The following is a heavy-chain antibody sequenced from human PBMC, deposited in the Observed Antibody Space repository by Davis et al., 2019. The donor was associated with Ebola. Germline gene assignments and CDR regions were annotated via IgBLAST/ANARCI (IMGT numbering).Heavy chain of an antibody. CDR1: GFTFSSYD. Sequence: PGGSLRLSCAASGFTFSSYDMHWVRQATGKGLEWVSAIGTAGDTYYPGSVKGRFTISRENAKNSLYLQMNSLRAGDTAVYYCAREGYYDSSAPTGSWYFDLWGRGTLVTVSS. CDR3: AREGYYDSSAPTGSWYFDL. D-gene: IGHD3-22*01. V-gene: IGHV3-13*01. J-gene: IGHJ2*01. CDR2: IGTAGDT.